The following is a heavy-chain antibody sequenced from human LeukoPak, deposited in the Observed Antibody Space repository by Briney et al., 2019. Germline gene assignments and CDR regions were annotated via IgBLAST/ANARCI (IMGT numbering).Heavy chain of an antibody. J-gene: IGHJ4*02. D-gene: IGHD6-13*01. CDR2: INHSGST. CDR1: GGSLSGYY. CDR3: ARGDRSIAAAGNFDY. Sequence: PSETLSLTCAVYGGSLSGYYWSWIRQPPGKGLEWIGEINHSGSTNYNPSLKSRVTISVDTSKNQFSLKLSSVTAADTAVYYCARGDRSIAAAGNFDYWGQGTLVTVSS. V-gene: IGHV4-34*01.